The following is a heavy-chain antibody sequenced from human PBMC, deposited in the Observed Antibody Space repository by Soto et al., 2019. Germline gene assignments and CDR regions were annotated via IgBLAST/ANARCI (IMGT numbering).Heavy chain of an antibody. CDR2: ISFDGSIE. J-gene: IGHJ4*02. Sequence: GGSLRLSCAASGFTFSSYAMHWVRQAPGKGLAWVAVISFDGSIEYYADSVKGRFTISRDNSKNTLNLQMDSLRPEDMAVYYCVRPREGYSYGYGYGFDYWGQGTLVTVSS. D-gene: IGHD5-18*01. CDR1: GFTFSSYA. V-gene: IGHV3-30*03. CDR3: VRPREGYSYGYGYGFDY.